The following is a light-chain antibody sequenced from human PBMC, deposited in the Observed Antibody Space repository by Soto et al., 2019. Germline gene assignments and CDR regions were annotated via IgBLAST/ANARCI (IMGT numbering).Light chain of an antibody. CDR3: QQYNNWPRT. J-gene: IGKJ1*01. CDR2: RAS. V-gene: IGKV3-15*01. CDR1: QSVSST. Sequence: EIVMTQSPATLSVCPGESATLSCRASQSVSSTLAWYQQKPGQAPRPLIYRASTRATGTPARFSGSGSGTEFTLTISSLQSEDFAVYYCQQYNNWPRTFGQGTKVDIK.